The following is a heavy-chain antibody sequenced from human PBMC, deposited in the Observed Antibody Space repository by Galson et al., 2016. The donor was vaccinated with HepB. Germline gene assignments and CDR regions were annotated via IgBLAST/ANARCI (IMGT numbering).Heavy chain of an antibody. D-gene: IGHD6-19*01. CDR1: GGSITRSSYF. CDR2: CSHTGST. V-gene: IGHV4-39*01. J-gene: IGHJ1*01. Sequence: LSLTCTVSGGSITRSSYFWGWIRQSPGKGLEWIGECSHTGSTKYNPSLERRLSMSIDTSKNQFSLKLTSVTVADTAMYYCARYSSSWSKYFQYWGRGSLVFVSS. CDR3: ARYSSSWSKYFQY.